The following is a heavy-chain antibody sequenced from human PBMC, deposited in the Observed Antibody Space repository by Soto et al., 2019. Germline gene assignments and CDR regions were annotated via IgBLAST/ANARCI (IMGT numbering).Heavy chain of an antibody. J-gene: IGHJ4*02. V-gene: IGHV3-23*01. CDR1: GFTFRSYA. D-gene: IGHD3-3*02. CDR3: ARYIRGPTVFYFDF. CDR2: ISYNGDNT. Sequence: PGGSLRLSCAASGFTFRSYAMTWVRQAPGKGLEWVSVISYNGDNTYYADSVKGRFTVSRDNSKDTVHLQMSSLRAEDTAMYYCARYIRGPTVFYFDFWGPGILVTVS.